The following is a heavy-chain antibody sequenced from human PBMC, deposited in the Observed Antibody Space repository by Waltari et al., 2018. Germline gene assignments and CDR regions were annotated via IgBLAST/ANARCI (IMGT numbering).Heavy chain of an antibody. V-gene: IGHV4-34*01. Sequence: VQLQQWGAGLLKPSETLSLTCAVYGGSFSGYYWCWSRQPPGKGREWIGEINHSGSTNYNPSLKSRVTISVDTSKIQFSLKLSSVTAADTAVYYGALGKQQLVPPYYYYGMDVWGQGTTVTVSS. CDR3: ALGKQQLVPPYYYYGMDV. J-gene: IGHJ6*02. D-gene: IGHD6-13*01. CDR1: GGSFSGYY. CDR2: INHSGST.